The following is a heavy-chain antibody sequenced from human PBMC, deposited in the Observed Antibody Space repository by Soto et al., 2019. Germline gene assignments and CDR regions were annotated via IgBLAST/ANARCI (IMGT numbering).Heavy chain of an antibody. V-gene: IGHV1-2*04. CDR3: ARDPGRNAAYSDGDYFWGGYRWHAVDI. J-gene: IGHJ3*02. CDR2: INCSSGGA. CDR1: GYTFTDYY. Sequence: QVQLVQSGAEVKKPGASVKVSCKASGYTFTDYYVQWVRQAPGQGVEWMGGINCSSGGANSARNFQGWVTMTRTSSIATAYLELGRPTSDDTGVYYCARDPGRNAAYSDGDYFWGGYRWHAVDISGQGTMVPVSS. D-gene: IGHD3-16*02.